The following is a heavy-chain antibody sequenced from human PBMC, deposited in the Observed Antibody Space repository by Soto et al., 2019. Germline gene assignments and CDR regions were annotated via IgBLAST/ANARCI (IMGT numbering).Heavy chain of an antibody. Sequence: QISWNGSGPTLVKPTQTLTRTCTFAGSPTCNRAGGGVWSLHPPGKALKWFAVMYRGDDKGSNPSLKSRVTTTEDNSKNQVVLTMTNMDPVDTATYYCAHTAATGAYWESFDFWGQGTLVTVSS. D-gene: IGHD1-26*01. CDR3: AHTAATGAYWESFDF. V-gene: IGHV2-5*02. CDR2: MYRGDDK. J-gene: IGHJ4*02. CDR1: GSPTCNRAGG.